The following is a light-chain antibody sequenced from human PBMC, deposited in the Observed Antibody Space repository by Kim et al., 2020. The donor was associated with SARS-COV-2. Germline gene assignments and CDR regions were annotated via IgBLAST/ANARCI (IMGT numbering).Light chain of an antibody. CDR1: QTIGIS. CDR2: DAA. CDR3: QQRNNWPPAVT. J-gene: IGKJ4*01. Sequence: PGERAILSSRASQTIGISLGWYQHKLGQAPRLLIYDAANRAAGIPDRFSGGGSGTDFTLTISSLEPEDFAIYYCQQRNNWPPAVTFGGGTKVDIK. V-gene: IGKV3-11*01.